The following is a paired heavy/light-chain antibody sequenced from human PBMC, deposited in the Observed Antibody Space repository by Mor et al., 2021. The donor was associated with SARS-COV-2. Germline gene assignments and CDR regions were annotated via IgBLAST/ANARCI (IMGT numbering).Heavy chain of an antibody. CDR2: IMPLLNVT. J-gene: IGHJ5*02. Sequence: QVQLVQSGAEVKKPGSSVRVSCKASGGTFGGYSISWLRQARGHRPEWMGRIMPLLNVTKYAQKFQTRVTITADTSTTTAYMDLSSLRSEDTAVYFCARDFGGSWDRSGDLKNWFDPWGQGTQVTVSS. CDR3: ARDFGGSWDRSGDLKNWFDP. D-gene: IGHD2-21*01. V-gene: IGHV1-69*08. CDR1: GGTFGGYS.
Light chain of an antibody. J-gene: IGKJ1*01. CDR3: QQYYTTPPT. V-gene: IGKV4-1*01. CDR1: QSVLYTSNKKNY. Sequence: DIVMTQSPDSLAVSLGERATINCKSSQSVLYTSNKKNYLGWYQQKPGQPPKVLIYWASDRQSGVPDRFSGSGSGTDFTLTISSLQAEDVAVYYCQQYYTTPPTFGQGTKVEIK. CDR2: WAS.